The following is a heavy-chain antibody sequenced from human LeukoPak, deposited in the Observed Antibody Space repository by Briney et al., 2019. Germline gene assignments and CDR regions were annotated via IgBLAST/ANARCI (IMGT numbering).Heavy chain of an antibody. CDR3: ARDGHDYGGNYDY. D-gene: IGHD4-23*01. J-gene: IGHJ4*02. CDR2: ISYDGSNK. Sequence: PGGSLRLSCAASGFTFSSYAMHWVRQAPGKGLEWVAVISYDGSNKYYADSVKGRFTIPRDNSKNTLYLQMNSLRAEDTAVYYCARDGHDYGGNYDYWGQGTLVTVSS. V-gene: IGHV3-30-3*01. CDR1: GFTFSSYA.